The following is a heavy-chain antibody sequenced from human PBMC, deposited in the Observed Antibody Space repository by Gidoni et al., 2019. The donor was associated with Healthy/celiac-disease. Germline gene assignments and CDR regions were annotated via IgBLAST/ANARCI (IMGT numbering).Heavy chain of an antibody. Sequence: QVQLVQSGAEVKKPGSSVKVSCKASGGTFSSYANSWVRQVPGQGLEWMGGIIPIFGTANYAQKFQGRVTITADKSTSTAYMELSSLRSEDTAVYYCASPILGGYYYYGMDVWGQGTTVTVSS. CDR3: ASPILGGYYYYGMDV. CDR2: IIPIFGTA. V-gene: IGHV1-69*06. D-gene: IGHD1-26*01. J-gene: IGHJ6*02. CDR1: GGTFSSYA.